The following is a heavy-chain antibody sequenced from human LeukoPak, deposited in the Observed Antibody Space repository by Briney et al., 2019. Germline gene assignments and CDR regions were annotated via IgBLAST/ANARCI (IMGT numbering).Heavy chain of an antibody. D-gene: IGHD3-10*01. CDR2: IIPIFGTA. J-gene: IGHJ5*02. Sequence: SVKVSCKASGGTFSSYAISWVRQAPGQGLEWMGGIIPIFGTANYAQKFQGRVAITADKSTSTAYMELSSLRSEDTAVYYCARDPYYGSGSRNWFDPWGQGTLVTVSS. V-gene: IGHV1-69*06. CDR1: GGTFSSYA. CDR3: ARDPYYGSGSRNWFDP.